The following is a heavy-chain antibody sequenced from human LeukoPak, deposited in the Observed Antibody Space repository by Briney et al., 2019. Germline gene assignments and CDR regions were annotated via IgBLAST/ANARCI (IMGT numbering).Heavy chain of an antibody. D-gene: IGHD6-13*01. Sequence: ALVKVSCKASGYTFTSYGISWVRQAPGQGLEWMGWISAYNGNTNYAQKLQGRVIMTTDTSTSTAYMELRSLRSDDTAVYYCARVQGYSSSWFNWFDPWGQGTLVTVSS. J-gene: IGHJ5*02. CDR3: ARVQGYSSSWFNWFDP. CDR1: GYTFTSYG. V-gene: IGHV1-18*01. CDR2: ISAYNGNT.